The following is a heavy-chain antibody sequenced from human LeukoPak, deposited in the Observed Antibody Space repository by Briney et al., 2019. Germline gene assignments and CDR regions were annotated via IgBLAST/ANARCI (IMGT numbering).Heavy chain of an antibody. CDR2: ISSSSYI. D-gene: IGHD4/OR15-4a*01. CDR3: ARAYGGYYFDY. J-gene: IGHJ4*02. Sequence: GGSLRLSCAASGFTFSSYSMNWVRQAPGKGLEWVSSISSSSYIYYADSVKGRFTISRDNAKNSLYLQMNSLRAEDTAVYYCARAYGGYYFDYWGQGTLVTVSS. V-gene: IGHV3-21*04. CDR1: GFTFSSYS.